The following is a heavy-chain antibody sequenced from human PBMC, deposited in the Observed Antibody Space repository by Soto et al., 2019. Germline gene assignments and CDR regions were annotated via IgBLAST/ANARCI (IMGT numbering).Heavy chain of an antibody. CDR3: ASELRITMVRGVSNGMDV. CDR1: GGTFSSYA. J-gene: IGHJ6*02. D-gene: IGHD3-10*01. V-gene: IGHV1-69*01. Sequence: QVQLVQSGAEVKKPGSSVKVSCKASGGTFSSYAISWVRQAPGQGLEWMGGIIPIFGTANYAQKFQGRVTITADESTSTAYMELSSLRSEDTAVYYCASELRITMVRGVSNGMDVWGQGTTVTVSS. CDR2: IIPIFGTA.